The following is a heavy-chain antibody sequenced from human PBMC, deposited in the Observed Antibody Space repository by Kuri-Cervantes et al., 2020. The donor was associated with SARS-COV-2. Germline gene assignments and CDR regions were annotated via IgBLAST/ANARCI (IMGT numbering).Heavy chain of an antibody. CDR1: GFTFSSYA. CDR3: AKVRGYSGYEDY. V-gene: IGHV3-23*01. Sequence: GESLKISCAASGFTFSSYAMSWVRQAPGKGLEWVSAISGSGGSTYYADSVKGRFTISRDNSKNTLYLQMNSLRAEDAAVYYCAKVRGYSGYEDYWGQGTLVTVSS. J-gene: IGHJ4*02. D-gene: IGHD5-12*01. CDR2: ISGSGGST.